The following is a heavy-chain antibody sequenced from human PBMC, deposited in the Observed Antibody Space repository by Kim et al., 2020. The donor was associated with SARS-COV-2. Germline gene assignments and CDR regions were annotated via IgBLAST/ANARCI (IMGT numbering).Heavy chain of an antibody. Sequence: GGSLRLSCAASGFTFSSYSMNWVRQAPGKGLEWVSSISSSSSYIYYADSVKGRFTISRDNAKNSLYLQMNSLRAEDTAVYYCARDPYRGYSYGPGYFDYWGQGTLVTVSS. CDR3: ARDPYRGYSYGPGYFDY. D-gene: IGHD5-18*01. V-gene: IGHV3-21*01. CDR2: ISSSSSYI. J-gene: IGHJ4*02. CDR1: GFTFSSYS.